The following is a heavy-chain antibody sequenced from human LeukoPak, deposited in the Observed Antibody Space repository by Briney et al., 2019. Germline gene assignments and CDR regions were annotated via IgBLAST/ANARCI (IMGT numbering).Heavy chain of an antibody. CDR1: GDSVSSNSAA. J-gene: IGHJ5*02. CDR3: ARVPYFPSIAVAVWSWFDP. Sequence: SQTLSLTCAISGDSVSSNSAAWNWIRQSPSRGLEWLGRTYYRSKWYNDYAVSVKSRITINPDTSKNQFSLQLNSVTPEDTAVYYCARVPYFPSIAVAVWSWFDPWGQGTLVTVSS. D-gene: IGHD6-19*01. CDR2: TYYRSKWYN. V-gene: IGHV6-1*01.